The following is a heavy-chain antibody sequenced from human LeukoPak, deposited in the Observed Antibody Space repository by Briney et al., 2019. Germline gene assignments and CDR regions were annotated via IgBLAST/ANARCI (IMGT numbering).Heavy chain of an antibody. CDR3: AKDGTYYDFWSGYFHPNFYFDY. CDR2: INSDGSST. J-gene: IGHJ4*02. D-gene: IGHD3-3*01. Sequence: PGGSLRLSCAASGFTFSSYWMHWVRQAPGKGLVWVSRINSDGSSTSYADSVKGRFTISRDNSKNTLYLQMNSLRAEDTAVYYCAKDGTYYDFWSGYFHPNFYFDYWGQGTLVTVSS. CDR1: GFTFSSYW. V-gene: IGHV3-74*01.